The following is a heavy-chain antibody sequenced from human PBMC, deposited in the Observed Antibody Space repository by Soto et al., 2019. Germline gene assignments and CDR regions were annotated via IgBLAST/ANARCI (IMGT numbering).Heavy chain of an antibody. CDR2: ISGSGGGT. CDR3: ARDLGSSWYPEYFQH. D-gene: IGHD6-13*01. J-gene: IGHJ1*01. Sequence: GGSLRLSCAASGFTFSSYAMTWVRQAPGKGLEWVSAISGSGGGTYYADSVKGRFTISRDNAKNSLYLQMNSLRAEDTAVYYCARDLGSSWYPEYFQHWDQGTLVTVSS. CDR1: GFTFSSYA. V-gene: IGHV3-23*01.